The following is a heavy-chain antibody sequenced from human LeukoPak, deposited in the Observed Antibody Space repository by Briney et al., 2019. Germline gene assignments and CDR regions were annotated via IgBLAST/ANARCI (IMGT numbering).Heavy chain of an antibody. CDR2: IIPILGIA. D-gene: IGHD1-26*01. J-gene: IGHJ4*02. Sequence: ASVKVSCKASGYTFTSYDINWVRQATGQGLAWMGGIIPILGIANYAQKFQGRVTITADKSTSTAYMELSSLRSEDTAVYYCARDSSGRPAPAFDYWGQGTLVTVSS. CDR3: ARDSSGRPAPAFDY. CDR1: GYTFTSYD. V-gene: IGHV1-69*10.